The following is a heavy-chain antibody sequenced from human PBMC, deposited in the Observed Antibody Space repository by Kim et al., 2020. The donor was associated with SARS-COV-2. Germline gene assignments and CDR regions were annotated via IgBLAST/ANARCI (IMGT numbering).Heavy chain of an antibody. V-gene: IGHV4-38-2*02. CDR1: GYSISSGYY. J-gene: IGHJ4*02. D-gene: IGHD3-10*01. CDR3: ARDGRFGKLLSCFDY. Sequence: SETLSLTCTVSGYSISSGYYWGWIRQPPGKGLEWIGSIYHSGSTYHNPSLKSRVTISVDTSKNQFSLKLSSVTAADTAVYYCARDGRFGKLLSCFDYWGQGTLVTVSS. CDR2: IYHSGST.